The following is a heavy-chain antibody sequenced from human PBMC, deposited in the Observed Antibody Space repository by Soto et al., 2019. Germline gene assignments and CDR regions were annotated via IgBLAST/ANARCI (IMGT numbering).Heavy chain of an antibody. D-gene: IGHD3-16*01. V-gene: IGHV3-30*18. CDR2: ISYDGSNK. Sequence: QVQLVESGGGVVQPGRSLRLSCAASGFTFSSYGMHGVRQAPGKGLEWVAVISYDGSNKYYADSVKGRFTISRDNSKNTLYLLMNSLRAEDTAVYYCAKAVSFDYWGQGTLVTVSS. CDR3: AKAVSFDY. J-gene: IGHJ4*02. CDR1: GFTFSSYG.